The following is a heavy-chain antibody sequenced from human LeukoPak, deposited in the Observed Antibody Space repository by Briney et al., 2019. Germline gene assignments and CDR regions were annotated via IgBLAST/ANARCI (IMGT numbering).Heavy chain of an antibody. V-gene: IGHV4-39*07. J-gene: IGHJ3*02. CDR3: ARDNPPTIGAFDI. D-gene: IGHD3-9*01. CDR2: IYYSGNT. CDR1: GDSISSSNYY. Sequence: SETLSLTCTVSGDSISSSNYYWGWIRQPPGKGLEWIGTIYYSGNTYYNPSLKNRVTISVDTSKNQFSLKLSSVTAADTAVYYCARDNPPTIGAFDIWGQGTMVTVSS.